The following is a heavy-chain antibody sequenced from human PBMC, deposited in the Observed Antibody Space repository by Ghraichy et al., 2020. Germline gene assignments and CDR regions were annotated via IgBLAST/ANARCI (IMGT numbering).Heavy chain of an antibody. CDR1: LGSVRSDSW. V-gene: IGHV4-4*02. D-gene: IGHD3-3*01. CDR2: IYHTGST. Sequence: SETLSLTCTISLGSVRSDSWWNWVRQSPGQALEWIGEIYHTGSTHYNPSLKSRITISLDKSKNQFSLEMTSVTAADTAVYYCARAIFGAKGLDLWGQGTVVTVSS. CDR3: ARAIFGAKGLDL. J-gene: IGHJ3*01.